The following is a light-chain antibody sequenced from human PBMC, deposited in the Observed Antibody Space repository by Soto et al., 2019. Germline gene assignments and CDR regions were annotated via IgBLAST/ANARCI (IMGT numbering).Light chain of an antibody. Sequence: EIVMTQSPSTLSVSPGERATLSCRASQSVSNNLAWYQQKPGQTPRLLIYGASTRATGIPVRFSGSWSGTEVTLTISSLQSEDFAVYYCQQYNNWPPVTFGKGTKLEIK. V-gene: IGKV3-15*01. CDR3: QQYNNWPPVT. CDR2: GAS. J-gene: IGKJ2*01. CDR1: QSVSNN.